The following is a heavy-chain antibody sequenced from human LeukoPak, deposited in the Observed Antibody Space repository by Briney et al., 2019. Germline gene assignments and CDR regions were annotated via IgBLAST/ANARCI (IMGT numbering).Heavy chain of an antibody. CDR2: IKSKTAGGTT. CDR3: TTDGGSDMMSTMGY. V-gene: IGHV3-15*01. D-gene: IGHD5/OR15-5a*01. CDR1: GFTFSNAW. J-gene: IGHJ4*02. Sequence: GGSPRLSCAASGFTFSNAWMSWVRQGPGKGLEWVGRIKSKTAGGTTDYAAPGKGRFTISRDDSKNTLYLQMNSLKTEDTAVYYCTTDGGSDMMSTMGYWLQGTLVTDSS.